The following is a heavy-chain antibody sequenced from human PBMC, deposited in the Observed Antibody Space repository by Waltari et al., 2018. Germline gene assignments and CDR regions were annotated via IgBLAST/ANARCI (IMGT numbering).Heavy chain of an antibody. Sequence: QVQLQESGPGLVKPSQTLSLTCTVSGGSISSGSYYWSWIRQPAGKGLEWIGRIYTSGSTNYNPSLNSRVTISVDTSKNQFSLKLSSVTAADTAVYYCAREGTYSGKEYYYYMDVWGKGTTVTVSS. D-gene: IGHD1-26*01. CDR2: IYTSGST. CDR1: GGSISSGSYY. V-gene: IGHV4-61*02. J-gene: IGHJ6*03. CDR3: AREGTYSGKEYYYYMDV.